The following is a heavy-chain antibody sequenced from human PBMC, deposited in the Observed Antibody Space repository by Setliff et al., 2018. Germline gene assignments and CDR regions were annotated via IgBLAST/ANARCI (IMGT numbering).Heavy chain of an antibody. J-gene: IGHJ4*02. Sequence: ETLSLTCAVYGGSFSGYYWSWVRQAPGKGMEWVSTISGSGGRTYYADSVKGRFTVSRDNSKNTLYLQMNSLRAEDTAVYYCAKVPGSGWYVGYWGQGTLVTVSS. CDR1: GGSFSGYY. CDR3: AKVPGSGWYVGY. D-gene: IGHD3-3*01. V-gene: IGHV3-23*01. CDR2: ISGSGGRT.